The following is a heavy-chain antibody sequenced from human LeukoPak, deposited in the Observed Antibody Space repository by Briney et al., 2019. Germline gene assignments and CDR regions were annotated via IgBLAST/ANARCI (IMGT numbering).Heavy chain of an antibody. V-gene: IGHV4-39*01. D-gene: IGHD2-2*01. Sequence: SETLSLTCTVSGGSISSSSYYWGWIRQPPGKGLEWIGSIYHSGSTYYNPSLKSRVTISVDTSKNQFSLNLSSVTAADTAVYYCARQAIHIVVVPAAMLGFDPWGQGTLVTVSS. CDR3: ARQAIHIVVVPAAMLGFDP. J-gene: IGHJ5*02. CDR2: IYHSGST. CDR1: GGSISSSSYY.